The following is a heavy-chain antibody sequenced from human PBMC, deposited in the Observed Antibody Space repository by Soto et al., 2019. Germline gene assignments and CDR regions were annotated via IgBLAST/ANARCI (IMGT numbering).Heavy chain of an antibody. CDR3: ANARCSTADCYVPDY. J-gene: IGHJ4*02. Sequence: EVHLWESGGGLVQPGGSLRLSCADSGFTFSTYTMSRVRQAPGKGLEWVSSISGGGDSPSYADAVEDPFTISRESPKNTLYLQMNSLRADDTALYYCANARCSTADCYVPDYWGQGTLVTVSS. CDR2: ISGGGDSP. D-gene: IGHD2-2*01. CDR1: GFTFSTYT. V-gene: IGHV3-23*01.